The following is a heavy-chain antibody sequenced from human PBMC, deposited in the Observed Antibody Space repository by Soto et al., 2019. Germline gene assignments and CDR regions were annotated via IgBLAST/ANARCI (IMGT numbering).Heavy chain of an antibody. J-gene: IGHJ4*02. Sequence: QVQLVESGGGVVQPGRSLRLSCAASGFTFSSYGMHWVRQAPGKGLKWVAVISHDGTNKYYADSVKGRFTISRDNSKNTLYLQINSLRAEDTAVYYCAKEREMATIPFDYWGQGTLVTVAS. CDR1: GFTFSSYG. V-gene: IGHV3-30*18. CDR2: ISHDGTNK. D-gene: IGHD5-12*01. CDR3: AKEREMATIPFDY.